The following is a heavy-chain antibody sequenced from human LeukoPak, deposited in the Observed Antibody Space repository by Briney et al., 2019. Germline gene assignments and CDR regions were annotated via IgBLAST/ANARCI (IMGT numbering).Heavy chain of an antibody. CDR2: FYHNGGT. CDR3: ARRHDYGDYFDY. CDR1: GTAISSYF. D-gene: IGHD4-17*01. V-gene: IGHV4-59*08. J-gene: IGHJ4*02. Sequence: SETLSLTCDISGTAISSYFWNWIRQSPTKGLEWIGFFYHNGGTSYNPSLKSRVTISVDTSKNQFSLKLSSVTAADTAVYYCARRHDYGDYFDYWGQGTLVTVSP.